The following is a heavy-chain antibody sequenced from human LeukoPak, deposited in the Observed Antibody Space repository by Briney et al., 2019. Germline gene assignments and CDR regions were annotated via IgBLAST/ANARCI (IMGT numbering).Heavy chain of an antibody. Sequence: PSETLSLTCTVSGNSISSGDNYWSWIRQPAGKGLEWIGRIYTSGSTNYNPSLKSRVTISIHTSKNQFSLRLSSVTAADTAVYYCATMMYGSGNYYNSDYWGQGTLVTVSS. J-gene: IGHJ4*02. D-gene: IGHD3-10*01. V-gene: IGHV4-61*02. CDR2: IYTSGST. CDR3: ATMMYGSGNYYNSDY. CDR1: GNSISSGDNY.